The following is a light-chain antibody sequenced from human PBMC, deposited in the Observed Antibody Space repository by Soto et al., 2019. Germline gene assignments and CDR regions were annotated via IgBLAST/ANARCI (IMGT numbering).Light chain of an antibody. J-gene: IGLJ1*01. CDR2: EVN. CDR1: SSDVGGYRY. CDR3: TSYTSGGTPYV. Sequence: QPALTQPASVSGSPGQSITISCTGTSSDVGGYRYVSWYQQHPGKAPKLMIYEVNNRPSGVSNRFSGSKSGNTASLTISGLQAEDEADYFCTSYTSGGTPYVFGTGTKLTVL. V-gene: IGLV2-14*01.